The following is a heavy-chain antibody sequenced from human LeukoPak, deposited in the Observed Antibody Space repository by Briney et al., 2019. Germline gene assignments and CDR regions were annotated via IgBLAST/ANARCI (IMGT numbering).Heavy chain of an antibody. D-gene: IGHD4-17*01. CDR2: ISFSGSTI. J-gene: IGHJ6*03. V-gene: IGHV3-11*04. CDR3: AKDHGDTNIYYYYYMDV. Sequence: PGGSLRLSCAASGFTVSDYYMTWIRQAPGKGLDWVSYISFSGSTIYYADSVKGRFTISRDNSKNTLYLQMNSLRAEDTAVYYCAKDHGDTNIYYYYYMDVWGKGTTVTISS. CDR1: GFTVSDYY.